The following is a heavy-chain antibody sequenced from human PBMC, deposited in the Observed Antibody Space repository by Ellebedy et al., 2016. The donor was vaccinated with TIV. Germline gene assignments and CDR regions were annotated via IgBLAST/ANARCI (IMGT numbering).Heavy chain of an antibody. Sequence: GGSLRLXXAASGFTFRSYWMSWVRQAPGKGLEWVANIKQDGSEKYYVDSVKGRFTISRDNSKNTLFLQMNSLRAEDTAAYYCATGYSSGVRIDFWGQGTLVTVSS. CDR1: GFTFRSYW. J-gene: IGHJ4*02. CDR2: IKQDGSEK. V-gene: IGHV3-7*03. D-gene: IGHD6-25*01. CDR3: ATGYSSGVRIDF.